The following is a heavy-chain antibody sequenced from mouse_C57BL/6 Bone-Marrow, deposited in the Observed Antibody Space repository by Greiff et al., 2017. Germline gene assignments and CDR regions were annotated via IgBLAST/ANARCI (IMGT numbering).Heavy chain of an antibody. Sequence: VQLQQSGPELVKPGASVKISCKASGYAFSSSWMNWVKQRPGKGLEWIGRIYPGDGDTNYNGKFKGKATLTADKSSSTAYMQLSSLTSEDSAVYFCARKYYGPWYFDVWGTGTTVTVSS. D-gene: IGHD1-1*01. J-gene: IGHJ1*03. CDR3: ARKYYGPWYFDV. V-gene: IGHV1-82*01. CDR2: IYPGDGDT. CDR1: GYAFSSSW.